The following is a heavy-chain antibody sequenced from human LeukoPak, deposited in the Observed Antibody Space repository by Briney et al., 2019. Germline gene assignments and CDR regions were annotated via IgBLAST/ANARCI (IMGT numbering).Heavy chain of an antibody. Sequence: PSETLSLTCTVSGYSISSGYYWGWIRQPPGKGLEWIGSIYHSGSTYYNPSLKSRVTISVDTSKNQFSLKLSSVTAADTAVYYCARDRYSSSWYSISWGQGTLVTVSS. J-gene: IGHJ5*02. V-gene: IGHV4-38-2*02. CDR2: IYHSGST. CDR1: GYSISSGYY. D-gene: IGHD6-13*01. CDR3: ARDRYSSSWYSIS.